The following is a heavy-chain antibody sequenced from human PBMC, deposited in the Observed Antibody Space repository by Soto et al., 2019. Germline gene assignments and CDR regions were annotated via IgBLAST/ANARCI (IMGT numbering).Heavy chain of an antibody. Sequence: QVQLQESGPGLVTPSETLSLTCTVSGGSISSYYWSWIRQPPGKGLEWIGYISYSGSTNYNPSLKVRVTISVDTAKNLFSLKLTPLTAADTAMYFCARRHLSHYSFDYWGQGTLGTVSS. D-gene: IGHD6-19*01. CDR2: ISYSGST. CDR1: GGSISSYY. CDR3: ARRHLSHYSFDY. V-gene: IGHV4-59*08. J-gene: IGHJ4*02.